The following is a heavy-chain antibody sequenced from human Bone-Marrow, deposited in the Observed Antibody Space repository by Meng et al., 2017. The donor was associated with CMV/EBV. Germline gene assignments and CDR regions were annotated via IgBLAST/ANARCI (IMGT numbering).Heavy chain of an antibody. D-gene: IGHD6-13*01. J-gene: IGHJ4*02. CDR1: GLTLSSYG. V-gene: IGHV3-30*19. CDR3: ARGLLWGWEQLVGYYFDY. Sequence: GESLKISCAASGLTLSSYGIHWVRQAPGKGLEWVAVISYDGSNKYYADSVKGRFTISRDNSKNTLYLQMNSLRAEDTAVYYCARGLLWGWEQLVGYYFDYWGQGTLVTVSS. CDR2: ISYDGSNK.